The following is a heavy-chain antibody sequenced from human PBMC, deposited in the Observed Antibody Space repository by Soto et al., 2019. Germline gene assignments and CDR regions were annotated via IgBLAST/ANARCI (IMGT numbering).Heavy chain of an antibody. CDR3: AKETFPQSSSSADS. J-gene: IGHJ4*02. CDR2: VSYEGRTQ. V-gene: IGHV3-30*18. Sequence: PGGSLRLSCAASGFTFSDYGMRWVRQAPGKGLEWVAVVSYEGRTQHYADAVRGRFIISRDNSKNTVSLEMNSLRPEDTAVYYCAKETFPQSSSSADSWGQGTLVTVSS. CDR1: GFTFSDYG. D-gene: IGHD6-6*01.